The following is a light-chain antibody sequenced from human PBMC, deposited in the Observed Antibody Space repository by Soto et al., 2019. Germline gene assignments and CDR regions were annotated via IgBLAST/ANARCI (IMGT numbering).Light chain of an antibody. CDR2: EVS. V-gene: IGLV2-8*01. CDR1: SSDVGGYNY. Sequence: QSALTQPPSASGSPGQSVTISCTGTSSDVGGYNYVSWYQQHPGKAPKLMISEVSKRPSGVPDRFSGSKFGNTASLTVSGLQAEDEADYYCSSFAGSNVVFGGGTKLTVL. CDR3: SSFAGSNVV. J-gene: IGLJ2*01.